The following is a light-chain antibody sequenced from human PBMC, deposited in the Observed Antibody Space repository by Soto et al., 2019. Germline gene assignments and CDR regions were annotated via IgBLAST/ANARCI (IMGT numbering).Light chain of an antibody. CDR2: AST. V-gene: IGLV1-40*01. CDR3: QSSDSSLRGYV. J-gene: IGLJ1*01. CDR1: SSDIGAIYD. Sequence: QSVLTQPPSVSGSPGQRVTISCTGSSSDIGAIYDVHWYQQLPGTAPKLLIYASTNRPSGVPDRFSGSKSGTAASLAITGLQAEDEDDYYCQSSDSSLRGYVFGTGTKLTVL.